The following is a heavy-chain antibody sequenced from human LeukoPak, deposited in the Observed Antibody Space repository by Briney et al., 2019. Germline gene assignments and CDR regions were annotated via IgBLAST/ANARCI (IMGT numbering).Heavy chain of an antibody. CDR3: ARGGSYYDY. J-gene: IGHJ4*02. D-gene: IGHD3-16*01. CDR2: VWYDGSKK. Sequence: GGSLRLSCAASGFTFSSYGMHWVRQAPGRGLEGVAIVWYDGSKKYYSDSVKGRFTISRDNSQNTLYLQMSSLRAEDTAVYYCARGGSYYDYWGQGTLVTVSS. CDR1: GFTFSSYG. V-gene: IGHV3-33*01.